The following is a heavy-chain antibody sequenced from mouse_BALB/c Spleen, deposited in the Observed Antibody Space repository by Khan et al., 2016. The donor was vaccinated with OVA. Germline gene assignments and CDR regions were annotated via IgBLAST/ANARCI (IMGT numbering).Heavy chain of an antibody. CDR1: GYTFTDFA. J-gene: IGHJ3*01. CDR3: GRWHGHYPFAY. CDR2: ISTYYGDT. Sequence: QVQLQQSGAELVRPGVSVKISCKGSGYTFTDFAMHWVKQSPAKSLEWIGVISTYYGDTNYNQNFKGKATMTVDKSSSTAYMELASLTSEDSAFYYWGRWHGHYPFAYWGQGDSVTV. V-gene: IGHV1S137*01. D-gene: IGHD2-1*01.